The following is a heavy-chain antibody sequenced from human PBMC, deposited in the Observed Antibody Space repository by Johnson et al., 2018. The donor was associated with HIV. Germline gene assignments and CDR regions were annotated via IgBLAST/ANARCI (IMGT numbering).Heavy chain of an antibody. CDR3: ASLKGRGDFDI. CDR2: IKQGGGEK. V-gene: IGHV3-7*01. D-gene: IGHD3-10*01. J-gene: IGHJ3*02. CDR1: GFTFSSNY. Sequence: VQLVESGGGLVQPGGSLRLSCAASGFTFSSNYMRWVRQAPGKGLEWVATIKQGGGEKYYVDSVKGRFTISRDNAKNTLYLQMNSLRAEDTAVYCCASLKGRGDFDIWGQGTMVTVSS.